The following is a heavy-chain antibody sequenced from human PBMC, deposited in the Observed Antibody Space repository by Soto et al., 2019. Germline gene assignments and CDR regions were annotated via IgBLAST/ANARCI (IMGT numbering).Heavy chain of an antibody. CDR1: GGTFGSYA. Sequence: QVQLVQSGAEVKKPGSSVKVSCKASGGTFGSYAISWVRQAPGQGLEWMGGIIPIFGTANYAQKFQGRVTVTADKATSTAYMGLSSLRSEDTAVYYCASGNCSSTSCHFYYYYGMDVWGQGTTVTVSS. CDR3: ASGNCSSTSCHFYYYYGMDV. J-gene: IGHJ6*02. D-gene: IGHD2-2*01. V-gene: IGHV1-69*06. CDR2: IIPIFGTA.